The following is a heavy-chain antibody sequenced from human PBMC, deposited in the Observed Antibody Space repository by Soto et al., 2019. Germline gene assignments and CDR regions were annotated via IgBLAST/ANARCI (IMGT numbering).Heavy chain of an antibody. Sequence: EVQLVESGGGLVQPGGSLRLSCATSGFILSDCAMNWVRQAPGKGLEWVSYIRSSGSVVDYADSVKGRFTVSRDNARNSLSLQMNSLRAEDTAVYYCARDLGGGANWYYSMAVGAKGTTVPVSS. CDR3: ARDLGGGANWYYSMAV. CDR1: GFILSDCA. D-gene: IGHD7-27*01. J-gene: IGHJ6*03. CDR2: IRSSGSVV. V-gene: IGHV3-48*01.